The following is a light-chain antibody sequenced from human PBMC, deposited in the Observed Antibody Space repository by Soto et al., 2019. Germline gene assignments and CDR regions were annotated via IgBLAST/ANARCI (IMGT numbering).Light chain of an antibody. CDR2: EVY. Sequence: QSALTQPPSASGSPGQSVTISCTGTSSDVGGYNYVSWYQHHPGKAPKLIIYEVYKRPSGVPDRFSGSNSGNTAALTVSGLQAEDEADYSCSSYVGTNSYVFGTGTKLTVL. CDR3: SSYVGTNSYV. CDR1: SSDVGGYNY. J-gene: IGLJ1*01. V-gene: IGLV2-8*01.